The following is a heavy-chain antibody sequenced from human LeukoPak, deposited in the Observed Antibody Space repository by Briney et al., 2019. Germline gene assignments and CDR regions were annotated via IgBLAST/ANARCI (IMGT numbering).Heavy chain of an antibody. V-gene: IGHV3-48*01. J-gene: IGHJ3*02. D-gene: IGHD2-2*01. CDR1: GFSFSDYS. Sequence: GGSLRLSCVASGFSFSDYSINWVRQAPGKGLEWVSYITSNSRTIYYADSVKGRFTVSRDNAKNSLYLQMNSLRAEDTAVYYCAREGYCTSTTCYQGAFDIWGQGTMVTVSS. CDR2: ITSNSRTI. CDR3: AREGYCTSTTCYQGAFDI.